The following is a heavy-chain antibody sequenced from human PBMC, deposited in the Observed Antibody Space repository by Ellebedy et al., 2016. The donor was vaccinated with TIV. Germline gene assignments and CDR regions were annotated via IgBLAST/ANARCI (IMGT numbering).Heavy chain of an antibody. J-gene: IGHJ4*02. CDR2: IIPIFGTA. D-gene: IGHD3-16*02. CDR1: GGTFSSYA. Sequence: AASVKVSCKASGGTFSSYAISWVRQAPGQGLEWMGGIIPIFGTANYAQKFQGRVTITADESTSTAYMELSSLRSEDTAVYYCARAYMITFGGVIVRTAHRGYYFDYWGQGTLVTVSS. V-gene: IGHV1-69*13. CDR3: ARAYMITFGGVIVRTAHRGYYFDY.